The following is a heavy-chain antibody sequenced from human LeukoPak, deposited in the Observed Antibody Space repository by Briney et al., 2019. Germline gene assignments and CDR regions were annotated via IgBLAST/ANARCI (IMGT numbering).Heavy chain of an antibody. D-gene: IGHD5-18*01. CDR2: IIPIFGTA. J-gene: IGHJ4*02. CDR3: ATLDDSYGYRYPGY. V-gene: IGHV1-69*13. Sequence: VASVKVSCKASGGTFSSYAISWVRQAPGQGPEWMGGIIPIFGTANYAQKFQGRVTITADESTSTAYMELSSLRSEDTAVYYCATLDDSYGYRYPGYWGQGTLVTVSS. CDR1: GGTFSSYA.